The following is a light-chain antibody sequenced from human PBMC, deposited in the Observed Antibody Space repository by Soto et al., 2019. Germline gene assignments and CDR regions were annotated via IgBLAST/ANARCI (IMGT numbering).Light chain of an antibody. CDR1: QSVSSN. Sequence: EIVMTQSPATLSVSPGERATLSCRASQSVSSNLAWYQQKPGQAPRLLIYGASTRATGIPARFSGSGSGTEFTLTFTSLQSEDFAVYYCQQYNNWPPLTFDGVTKVEIK. J-gene: IGKJ4*01. CDR2: GAS. CDR3: QQYNNWPPLT. V-gene: IGKV3-15*01.